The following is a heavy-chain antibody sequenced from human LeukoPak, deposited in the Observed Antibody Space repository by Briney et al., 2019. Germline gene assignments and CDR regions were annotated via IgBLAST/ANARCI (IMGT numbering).Heavy chain of an antibody. CDR2: IYYSGST. Sequence: PSETLSLTCTVSGGSISSYYWSWIRQPPGKGLEWIGYIYYSGSTNYNPSLKSRVTISVDTSKNQFSLKLSSVTAADTAVYYCASSDQLTGPQGYWGQGTLVTVSS. CDR1: GGSISSYY. D-gene: IGHD7-27*01. CDR3: ASSDQLTGPQGY. J-gene: IGHJ4*02. V-gene: IGHV4-59*01.